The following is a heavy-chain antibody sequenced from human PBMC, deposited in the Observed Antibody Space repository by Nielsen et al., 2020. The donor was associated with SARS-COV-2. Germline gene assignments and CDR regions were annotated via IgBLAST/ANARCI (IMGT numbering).Heavy chain of an antibody. D-gene: IGHD6-19*01. CDR3: AREGSVAGTYYYYYYMDV. J-gene: IGHJ6*03. V-gene: IGHV4-61*01. CDR2: IYYSGST. Sequence: SETLSLTCTVSGGSVSSGSYYWSWIRQPPGKGLEWIGYIYYSGSTNYNPSLKSRVTISVDTSKNQFSLKLSSVTAADTAVYYCAREGSVAGTYYYYYYMDVWGKGTTVTVSS. CDR1: GGSVSSGSYY.